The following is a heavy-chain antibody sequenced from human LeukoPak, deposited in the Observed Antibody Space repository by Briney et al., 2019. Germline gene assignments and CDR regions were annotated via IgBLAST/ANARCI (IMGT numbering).Heavy chain of an antibody. CDR1: GFTFDDYG. CDR2: INWNGGST. J-gene: IGHJ4*02. V-gene: IGHV3-20*04. CDR3: ARACSGCSCSGLFDY. Sequence: GGSLRLSCAASGFTFDDYGMSWVRQAPGKGLEWVSGINWNGGSTGYADSVKGRFTISRDNAKNSLYLQMNSLRAEDTALYYCARACSGCSCSGLFDYWGQGTLVTVSS. D-gene: IGHD2-15*01.